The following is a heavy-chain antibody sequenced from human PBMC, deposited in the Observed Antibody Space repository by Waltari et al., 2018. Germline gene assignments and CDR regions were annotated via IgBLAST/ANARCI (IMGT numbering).Heavy chain of an antibody. Sequence: QVQLQQWGAGLLKPSETLSLTCAVYGGSFSGYYCSWLRQPPGKGLEWIGEINHSGSTNYNPSLKSRVTISVDTSKNQFSLKLSSVTAADTAVYYCARVIRITMIIRFDPWGQGTLVTVSS. CDR3: ARVIRITMIIRFDP. CDR2: INHSGST. V-gene: IGHV4-34*01. J-gene: IGHJ5*02. D-gene: IGHD3-22*01. CDR1: GGSFSGYY.